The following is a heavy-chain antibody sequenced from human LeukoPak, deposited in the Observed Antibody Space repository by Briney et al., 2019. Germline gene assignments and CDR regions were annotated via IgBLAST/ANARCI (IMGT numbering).Heavy chain of an antibody. J-gene: IGHJ5*02. D-gene: IGHD4-17*01. Sequence: ASVKVSCKVSGYTLTELSMHWVRQAPGKGLEWMGGFDPEDGETIYAQKFQGRVTMTEDTSTDTAYMELSSLRSEDTAVYYCATVPYYGYLKQNWFDPWGQGTLVTASS. V-gene: IGHV1-24*01. CDR1: GYTLTELS. CDR2: FDPEDGET. CDR3: ATVPYYGYLKQNWFDP.